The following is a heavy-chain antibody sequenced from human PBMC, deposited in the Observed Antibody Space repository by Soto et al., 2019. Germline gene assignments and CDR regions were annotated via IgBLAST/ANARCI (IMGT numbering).Heavy chain of an antibody. CDR1: GGSISSGGYY. V-gene: IGHV4-31*03. CDR2: IYYSGST. Sequence: QVQLQESGPGLVKPSQTLSLTCTVSGGSISSGGYYWSWIRQHPGKGLEWIGYIYYSGSTYYNPSLKRRVTISVDTSKNQFSLKLSSVTAADTAVYYCARESPYCGGDCYSLVDYWGQGTLVTVSS. J-gene: IGHJ4*02. D-gene: IGHD2-21*02. CDR3: ARESPYCGGDCYSLVDY.